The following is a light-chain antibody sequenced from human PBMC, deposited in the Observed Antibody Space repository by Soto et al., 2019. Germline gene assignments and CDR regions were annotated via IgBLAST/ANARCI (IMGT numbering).Light chain of an antibody. Sequence: DIQMTQSPSTLSASVGDRVTITCRASQSVSSWLAWYQQKPGKAPKLMIYKASSLESGVPSRFSGSGSGTDLTHTISSLQPDDFATDYCQLYSTFGQGTKVESK. J-gene: IGKJ1*01. CDR3: QLYST. CDR2: KAS. CDR1: QSVSSW. V-gene: IGKV1-5*03.